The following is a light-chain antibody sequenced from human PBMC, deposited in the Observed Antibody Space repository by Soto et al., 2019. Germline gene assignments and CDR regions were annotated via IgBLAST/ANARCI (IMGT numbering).Light chain of an antibody. CDR1: SSDVGRYNY. J-gene: IGLJ1*01. CDR2: EVS. V-gene: IGLV2-14*01. Sequence: SALTQPASVSGSPGQSITISCSGTSSDVGRYNYVSWYQQHPGTAPKLMIYEVSNRPSGVSNRFSGSKSGDTASLTISGLQAEDEADYYCSSYTSSSTYVFGTGTKVTVL. CDR3: SSYTSSSTYV.